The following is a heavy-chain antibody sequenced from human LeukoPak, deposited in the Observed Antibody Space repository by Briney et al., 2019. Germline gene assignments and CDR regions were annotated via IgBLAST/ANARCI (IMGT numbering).Heavy chain of an antibody. J-gene: IGHJ4*02. CDR1: GYTFTDYY. CDR3: ARTGYNHYFEN. CDR2: INPNSGGT. V-gene: IGHV1-2*02. D-gene: IGHD5-24*01. Sequence: GASVKVSCKSSGYTFTDYYQHWVRQAPGQGLEWMGWINPNSGGTNSAQTFQGRVTMTRDTSITTAYLDLSRLRSDDTAVYYCARTGYNHYFENWGQRALVTVSS.